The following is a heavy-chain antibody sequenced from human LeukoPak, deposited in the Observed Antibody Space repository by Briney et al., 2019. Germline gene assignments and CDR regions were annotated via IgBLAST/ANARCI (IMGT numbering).Heavy chain of an antibody. CDR2: TNPNRGGT. Sequence: ASVKVSCKASGYTFTGYYMHWVRQAPGQGLEWMGWTNPNRGGTNYAQKLQGGVTPTRDTSLSTAYMELSRLRSADTAVYFCARVIVSSGYYPPGYWGQGTLVTVSP. J-gene: IGHJ4*02. D-gene: IGHD3-22*01. V-gene: IGHV1-2*02. CDR3: ARVIVSSGYYPPGY. CDR1: GYTFTGYY.